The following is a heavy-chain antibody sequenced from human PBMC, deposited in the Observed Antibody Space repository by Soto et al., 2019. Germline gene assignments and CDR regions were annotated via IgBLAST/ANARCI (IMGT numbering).Heavy chain of an antibody. D-gene: IGHD5-18*01. CDR2: ISGSGGST. CDR3: AKDRDSYGSGFDY. CDR1: GFTFSSYA. J-gene: IGHJ4*02. V-gene: IGHV3-23*01. Sequence: VGSLRLSCAASGFTFSSYAMSWVRQAPGKGLEWVSAISGSGGSTYYADSVKGRFTISRDNSKNTLYLQMNSLRAEDTAVYYCAKDRDSYGSGFDYWGQGTLVTVSS.